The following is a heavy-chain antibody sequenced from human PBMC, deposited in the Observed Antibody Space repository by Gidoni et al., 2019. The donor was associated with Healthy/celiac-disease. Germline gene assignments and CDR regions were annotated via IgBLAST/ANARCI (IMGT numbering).Heavy chain of an antibody. CDR1: GFTFSSYA. Sequence: QVQLVESGGGVVQPGRSLRLSCAASGFTFSSYAMHWVRQAPGKGLEWVAVISYDGSNKYYADSVKGRFTISRDNSKNTLYLQMNSLRAEDTAVYYCARATKRNTRYWYFDLWGRGTLVTVSS. D-gene: IGHD1-26*01. J-gene: IGHJ2*01. V-gene: IGHV3-30-3*01. CDR2: ISYDGSNK. CDR3: ARATKRNTRYWYFDL.